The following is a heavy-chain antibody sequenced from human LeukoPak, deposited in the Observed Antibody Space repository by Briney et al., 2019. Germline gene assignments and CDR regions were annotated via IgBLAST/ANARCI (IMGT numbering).Heavy chain of an antibody. V-gene: IGHV4-38-2*01. CDR1: GYSFSSASF. D-gene: IGHD5-18*01. Sequence: SETLSLTCAVTGYSFSSASFWAWIRQPPGKGLEWIASIFNNGDSYYNPSLRSRVTISVDTSKNQFSLRLNSVTAADTAVYYCARGVSGYSRGSRFDYWGQGTLVTVSS. J-gene: IGHJ4*02. CDR3: ARGVSGYSRGSRFDY. CDR2: IFNNGDS.